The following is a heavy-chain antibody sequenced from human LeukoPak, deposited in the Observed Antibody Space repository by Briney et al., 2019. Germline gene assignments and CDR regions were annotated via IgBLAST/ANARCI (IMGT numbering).Heavy chain of an antibody. CDR1: GGSIESYY. V-gene: IGHV4-4*08. Sequence: SETLSLTCSVSGGSIESYYWSWIRQPPWKGLEFIGYIAASGTTKHNPSLKSRITLSMDTSQNQFSLKLRSVTAADTAVYFCARFPYFEGFDYWGQGTQVIVSS. J-gene: IGHJ4*02. D-gene: IGHD3-9*01. CDR2: IAASGTT. CDR3: ARFPYFEGFDY.